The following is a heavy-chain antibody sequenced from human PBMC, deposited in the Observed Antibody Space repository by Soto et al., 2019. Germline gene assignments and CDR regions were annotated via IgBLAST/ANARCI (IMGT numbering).Heavy chain of an antibody. J-gene: IGHJ3*02. CDR2: IYYSGST. CDR1: GGSISSYY. CDR3: ARTLWFGELFAFDI. Sequence: PSETLSLTCTVSGGSISSYYWSWIRQPPGKGLEWIGYIYYSGSTNYNPSLKSRVTISVDTSKNQFSLKLSSVTAADTAVYYCARTLWFGELFAFDIWGQGTXVTVSS. D-gene: IGHD3-10*01. V-gene: IGHV4-59*01.